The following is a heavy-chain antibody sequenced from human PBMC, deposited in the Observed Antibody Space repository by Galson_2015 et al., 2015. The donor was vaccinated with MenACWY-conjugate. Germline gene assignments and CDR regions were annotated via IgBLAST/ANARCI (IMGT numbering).Heavy chain of an antibody. CDR2: IYYSGST. V-gene: IGHV4-59*01. D-gene: IGHD5-18*01. CDR3: ARSPGGYSSGGQIDY. J-gene: IGHJ4*02. CDR1: GGSLTAYY. Sequence: ETLSLTCSVSGGSLTAYYWAWIRQPPGKGLEWIGCIYYSGSTKYSPSLNSRVTISVDTSNNQFSLKLSSVTAADTAVYYCARSPGGYSSGGQIDYWGQGTLVTVSS.